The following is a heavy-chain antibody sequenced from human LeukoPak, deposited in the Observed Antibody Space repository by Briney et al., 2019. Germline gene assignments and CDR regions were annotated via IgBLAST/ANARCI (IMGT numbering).Heavy chain of an antibody. CDR2: IYSGDIT. CDR1: GFTFSSYG. V-gene: IGHV3-53*01. CDR3: ARGSGYSYGFPDY. J-gene: IGHJ4*02. D-gene: IGHD5-18*01. Sequence: GGSLRLSCAASGFTFSSYGMHWVRQAPGKGLEWVSVIYSGDITYYTDSVKGRFTISRDNSKNTLYLQMNSLRAEDTAVYYCARGSGYSYGFPDYWGQGTLVTVSS.